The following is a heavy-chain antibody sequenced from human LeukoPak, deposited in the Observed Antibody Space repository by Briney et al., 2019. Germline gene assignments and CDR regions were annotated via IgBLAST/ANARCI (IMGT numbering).Heavy chain of an antibody. V-gene: IGHV3-53*01. Sequence: GGSLRLSCAASGFTVSSNYMSWVRQAPGKGLEWVSVIYSGGSTYYADSVKGRFTISRDNSKNTLYLQMNSLRAEDTAVYYCARVVSSGWSNWFDPWGQGTLVTVSS. D-gene: IGHD6-19*01. CDR2: IYSGGST. J-gene: IGHJ5*02. CDR1: GFTVSSNY. CDR3: ARVVSSGWSNWFDP.